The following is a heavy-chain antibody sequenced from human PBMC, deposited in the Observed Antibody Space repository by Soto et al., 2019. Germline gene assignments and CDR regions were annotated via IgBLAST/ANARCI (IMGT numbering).Heavy chain of an antibody. J-gene: IGHJ6*02. V-gene: IGHV1-69*13. Sequence: SVKVSCNASGGTFSSYAICWMRHAPVQGLECVGWIILIFGTQNYAQKFQGRVTITADESTSTAYMELSSLRSEDTAVYYCARAPRGVVVPAATTDQYYYYYGMDVWGRGTLVTVSS. D-gene: IGHD2-2*01. CDR3: ARAPRGVVVPAATTDQYYYYYGMDV. CDR2: IILIFGTQ. CDR1: GGTFSSYA.